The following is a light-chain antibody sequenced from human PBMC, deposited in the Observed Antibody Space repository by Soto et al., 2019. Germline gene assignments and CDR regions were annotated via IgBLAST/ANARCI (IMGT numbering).Light chain of an antibody. CDR1: SSDVGGDKY. CDR3: YSYTSTYTGV. CDR2: EVS. J-gene: IGLJ3*02. V-gene: IGLV2-14*01. Sequence: QSALTQPASVSGSPGQSITISCTGTSSDVGGDKYVSWYQQHPGKAPKLMIYEVSNRPSGVSNRFSGSKSGNTASLTISGLQAEDEADYYCYSYTSTYTGVFGAGTKLTVL.